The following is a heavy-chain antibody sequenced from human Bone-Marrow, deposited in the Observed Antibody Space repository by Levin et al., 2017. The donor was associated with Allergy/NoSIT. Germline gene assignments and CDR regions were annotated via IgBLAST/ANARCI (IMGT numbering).Heavy chain of an antibody. J-gene: IGHJ5*02. Sequence: PGGSLRLSCKGSGYSFTSYWIGWVRQMPGKGLEWMGIIYPGDSDTRYSPSFQGQVTISADKSISTAYLQWSSLKASDTAMYYCARLAVFIAAAGTGWFDPWGQGTLVTVSS. V-gene: IGHV5-51*01. D-gene: IGHD6-13*01. CDR2: IYPGDSDT. CDR3: ARLAVFIAAAGTGWFDP. CDR1: GYSFTSYW.